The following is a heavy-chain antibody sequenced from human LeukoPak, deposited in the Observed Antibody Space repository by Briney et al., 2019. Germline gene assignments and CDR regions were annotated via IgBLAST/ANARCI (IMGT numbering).Heavy chain of an antibody. Sequence: PSETLSLTCTVSGGSISSYYWSWIRQPPGKGLEWIGYIYYSGSTNYNPSLKSRVTISVDTSKNQFSPKLSSVTAADTAVYYCARDSINGMDVWGQGTTVTVSS. CDR2: IYYSGST. V-gene: IGHV4-59*01. J-gene: IGHJ6*02. CDR3: ARDSINGMDV. CDR1: GGSISSYY.